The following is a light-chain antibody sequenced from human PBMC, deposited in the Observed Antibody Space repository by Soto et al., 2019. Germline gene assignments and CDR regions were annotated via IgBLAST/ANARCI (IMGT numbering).Light chain of an antibody. J-gene: IGLJ2*01. V-gene: IGLV1-51*01. CDR3: GSWDSSLSAVV. CDR2: DND. CDR1: SSNIGNKY. Sequence: QSVLTQPPSVSAAPGQKVTISCSGSSSNIGNKYVSWNRQLPGTAPKLLIYDNDKRPSGIPDRFSGSKSGTSATLGITGLQTGDEADYYCGSWDSSLSAVVFGGGTKLTVL.